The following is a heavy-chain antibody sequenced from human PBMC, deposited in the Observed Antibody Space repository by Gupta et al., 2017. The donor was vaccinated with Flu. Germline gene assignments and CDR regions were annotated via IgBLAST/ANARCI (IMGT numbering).Heavy chain of an antibody. J-gene: IGHJ3*02. V-gene: IGHV3-66*02. CDR1: GFTGSSNY. D-gene: IGHD1-26*01. CDR2: IYSGGST. CDR3: ARDLDRGSGSYDAFDI. Sequence: VQLVESGGGLVQPWGYLRFSGAASGFTGSSNYISWVRQAPGKGLEWVSVIYSGGSTDYGDSVKGRFTISRDNSKNTLYLQMNSLRAEDTAVYYCARDLDRGSGSYDAFDIWGQGTMVTVSS.